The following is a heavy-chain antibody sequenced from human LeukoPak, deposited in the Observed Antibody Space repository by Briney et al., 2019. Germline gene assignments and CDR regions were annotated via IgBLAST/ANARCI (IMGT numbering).Heavy chain of an antibody. CDR2: INSDGSWA. V-gene: IGHV3-74*01. D-gene: IGHD2-2*01. CDR1: GNYW. Sequence: GGSLRLSCAASGNYWMHWVRQAPGKGLVWVSHINSDGSWAGYADSVKGRFTISKDNAKNTVYLQMNNLRAEDTAVYYCVSFYETYWGRGTLVTVSS. J-gene: IGHJ4*02. CDR3: VSFYETY.